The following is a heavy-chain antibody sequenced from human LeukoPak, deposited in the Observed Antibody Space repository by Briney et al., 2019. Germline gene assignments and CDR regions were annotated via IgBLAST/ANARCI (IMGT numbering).Heavy chain of an antibody. CDR2: IYYSGST. CDR1: GGSISSYY. Sequence: SETLSLTCTVSGGSISSYYWSWIRQPPGKGLEWVGYIYYSGSTNYNPSLKSRVTISVDTSKNQFSLKLSSVTAADTAVYYCARTRKEWGPIDYWAREPWSPSPQ. V-gene: IGHV4-59*01. J-gene: IGHJ4*02. D-gene: IGHD3-3*01. CDR3: ARTRKEWGPIDY.